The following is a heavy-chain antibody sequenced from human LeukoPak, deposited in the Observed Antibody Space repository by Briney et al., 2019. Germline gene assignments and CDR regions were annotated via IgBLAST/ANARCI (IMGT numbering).Heavy chain of an antibody. D-gene: IGHD3-10*01. J-gene: IGHJ6*02. V-gene: IGHV3-48*03. Sequence: GGSLRLSCAASGFTFSSYEMNWVRQAPGKGLEWVSYISSSGNTIYYADSVKGRFTISRDNAKNSLYLQMDSLRAEDTAVYYCARGGGYYGSGSLHYYYYGMDVWGQGTTVTVSS. CDR1: GFTFSSYE. CDR2: ISSSGNTI. CDR3: ARGGGYYGSGSLHYYYYGMDV.